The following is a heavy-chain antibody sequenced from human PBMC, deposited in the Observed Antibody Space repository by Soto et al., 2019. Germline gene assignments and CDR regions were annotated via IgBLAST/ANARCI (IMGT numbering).Heavy chain of an antibody. CDR2: IYFSGGT. CDR1: GGSISSYY. J-gene: IGHJ4*02. Sequence: QVPLQESGPGLVKPSETLSLTCTVSGGSISSYYWSWIRQPPGKGLEWIGYIYFSGGTNYHPSLQRPVTISVDTSKNQFALKLSSVTAADTAVYYCARESRSWYGSIWDYWGQGTLVTVSS. V-gene: IGHV4-59*12. CDR3: ARESRSWYGSIWDY. D-gene: IGHD6-13*01.